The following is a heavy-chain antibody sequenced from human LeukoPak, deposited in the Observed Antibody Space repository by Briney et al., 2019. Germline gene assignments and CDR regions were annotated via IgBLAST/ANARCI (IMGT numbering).Heavy chain of an antibody. V-gene: IGHV3-30-3*01. CDR3: ARGPSRPFVSLWDRGYEYFQH. J-gene: IGHJ1*01. CDR2: ISYDGSNK. Sequence: GGSLRLSCAASGFTFSTYAMHWVRQAPGKGLEWVAVISYDGSNKYYADSVKGRFTISRDNSKTTLYLQMNSLRAEDTAVYYCARGPSRPFVSLWDRGYEYFQHWGQGTLVTVSS. D-gene: IGHD3-16*01. CDR1: GFTFSTYA.